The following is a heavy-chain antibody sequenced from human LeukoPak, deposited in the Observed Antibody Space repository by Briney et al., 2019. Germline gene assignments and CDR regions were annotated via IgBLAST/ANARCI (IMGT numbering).Heavy chain of an antibody. D-gene: IGHD3-16*01. V-gene: IGHV6-1*01. CDR1: RDSVSINSAA. CDR3: ARSISGFGD. CDR2: TYYRSKWHN. Sequence: SQTLSLTSAIPRDSVSINSAAWNWIRQSPSKGLEWLGRTYYRSKWHNDYAVSVKGQITISADTSKDQFSLQLNSVTPEDTAVYYCARSISGFGDWGQGTLVTVSS. J-gene: IGHJ4*02.